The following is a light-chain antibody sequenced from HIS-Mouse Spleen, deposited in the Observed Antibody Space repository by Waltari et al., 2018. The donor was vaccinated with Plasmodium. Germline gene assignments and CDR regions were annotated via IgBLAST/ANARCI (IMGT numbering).Light chain of an antibody. CDR1: SGINVGPYR. CDR2: YKSDSAK. CDR3: MIWHSSAVV. V-gene: IGLV5-45*03. Sequence: QAVLTPPSSLSASPGASASLTCTLRSGINVGPYRIYWYQQKPGSPPQSLLRYKSDSAKQQGSGVPSRFAGSKDASANAGILLISGLQAEDEADYYCMIWHSSAVVFGGGTKLTVL. J-gene: IGLJ2*01.